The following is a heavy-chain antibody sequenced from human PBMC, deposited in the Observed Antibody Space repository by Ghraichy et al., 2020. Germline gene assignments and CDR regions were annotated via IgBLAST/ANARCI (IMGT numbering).Heavy chain of an antibody. CDR1: GFTFSSTA. D-gene: IGHD6-19*01. CDR3: AKNKGSGWMYYFDY. V-gene: IGHV3-23*01. CDR2: IGGSGGTT. Sequence: GALRLSCVASGFTFSSTAVSWVRQAPGRGLQWVSAIGGSGGTTYYADSVKGRFTISRDNSKNTLYLQMNSLRAEDTAVYYCAKNKGSGWMYYFDYWGQGTLVNVSS. J-gene: IGHJ4*02.